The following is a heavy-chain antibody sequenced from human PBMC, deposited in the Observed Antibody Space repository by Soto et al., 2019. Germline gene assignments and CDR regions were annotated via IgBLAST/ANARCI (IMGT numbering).Heavy chain of an antibody. CDR3: ARGDFGYYDSSGYYLGDAFDI. Sequence: QLQLQESGSGLVKPSQTLSLTCAVSGGSISSGGYSWSWIRQPPGKGLEWIGYIYHSGSTYYNPSLKSRVTISVDRSKNQFSLKLSSVTAADTAVYYCARGDFGYYDSSGYYLGDAFDIWGQGTMVTVSS. V-gene: IGHV4-30-2*01. J-gene: IGHJ3*02. CDR2: IYHSGST. D-gene: IGHD3-22*01. CDR1: GGSISSGGYS.